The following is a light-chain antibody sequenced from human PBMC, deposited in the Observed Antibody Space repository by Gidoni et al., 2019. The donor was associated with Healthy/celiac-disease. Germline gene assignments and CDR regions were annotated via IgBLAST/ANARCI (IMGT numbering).Light chain of an antibody. CDR3: MQALQTPCT. V-gene: IGKV2-28*01. J-gene: IGKJ2*02. CDR1: WSLLHSNGYNY. CDR2: LGS. Sequence: DIVMILSPLSLPVTPAEPPSISCRSSWSLLHSNGYNYLDWYLQKPGQSPKLLIYLGSNRASGVPDRFSGSGSGTDFTLKISRVEAEDVGVYYCMQALQTPCTFXQXTKLEIK.